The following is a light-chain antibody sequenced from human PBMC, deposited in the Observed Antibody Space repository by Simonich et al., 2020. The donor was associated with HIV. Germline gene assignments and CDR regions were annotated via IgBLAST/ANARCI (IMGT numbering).Light chain of an antibody. CDR1: QSISRY. Sequence: DIQMNQSPSSLSASVGDRVTITYRARQSISRYLKWYPQKPGEAPKLLIYAASSLQSGVPSRCSCSGSGTDFTLTISSLQPEDFATYYCQQSYSTPLTFGGGTKVEIK. CDR2: AAS. CDR3: QQSYSTPLT. V-gene: IGKV1-39*01. J-gene: IGKJ4*01.